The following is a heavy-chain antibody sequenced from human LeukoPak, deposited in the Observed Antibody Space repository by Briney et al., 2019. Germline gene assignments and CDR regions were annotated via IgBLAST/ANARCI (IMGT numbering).Heavy chain of an antibody. CDR3: ARSTYGAFDY. CDR2: INHSATT. Sequence: SETLSLTCSVSGGSISSGDYFWTWIRHPPRNGLEWIGYINHSATTYYHPTLKSRLTISLDTSKNQFSLKLRSVTAADSAVYYCARSTYGAFDYWGQGTLVTVSS. V-gene: IGHV4-30-4*02. J-gene: IGHJ4*02. CDR1: GGSISSGDYF. D-gene: IGHD3-10*01.